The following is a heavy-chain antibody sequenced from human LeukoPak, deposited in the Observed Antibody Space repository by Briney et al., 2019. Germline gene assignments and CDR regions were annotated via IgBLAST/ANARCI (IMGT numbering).Heavy chain of an antibody. CDR3: ARDFGRKPGIAAAGIDY. Sequence: PGGSLRLSCAASGFTFSSYAMHWVRQAPGKGLEWVAVISYDGSNKYYADSVKGRFTISRDNSKNTLYLQMNSLRAEDTAVYYCARDFGRKPGIAAAGIDYWGQGTLVTVSS. CDR1: GFTFSSYA. D-gene: IGHD6-13*01. V-gene: IGHV3-30-3*01. J-gene: IGHJ4*02. CDR2: ISYDGSNK.